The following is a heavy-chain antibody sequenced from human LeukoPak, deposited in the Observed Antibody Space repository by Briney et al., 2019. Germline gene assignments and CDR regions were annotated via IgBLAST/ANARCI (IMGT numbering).Heavy chain of an antibody. J-gene: IGHJ4*02. D-gene: IGHD6-19*01. Sequence: GGSLRLSCSASGFTFSSYRMNSARQAPGKGLEWVAYITSSSTIYYADSVKSRFTISRDNAKKSLYLQMNSLRAEDTAVYYCARDQKAVAGSVGDFDYWGEGTLVTVSS. CDR1: GFTFSSYR. CDR2: ITSSSTI. V-gene: IGHV3-48*01. CDR3: ARDQKAVAGSVGDFDY.